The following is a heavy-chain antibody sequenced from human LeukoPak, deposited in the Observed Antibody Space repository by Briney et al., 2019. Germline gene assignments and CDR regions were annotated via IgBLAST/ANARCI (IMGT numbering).Heavy chain of an antibody. CDR1: GFTFSGFW. Sequence: PGGSLRLSRAASGFTFSGFWMHWVRQAPGKGLVWVSRIDGDGGSTTYADSVKGRFTISRDNARNTLHLQMISLRAEDTAVYYCARTMTGGFFDFWGQGTLVTVSS. D-gene: IGHD3-16*01. CDR3: ARTMTGGFFDF. J-gene: IGHJ4*02. V-gene: IGHV3-74*03. CDR2: IDGDGGST.